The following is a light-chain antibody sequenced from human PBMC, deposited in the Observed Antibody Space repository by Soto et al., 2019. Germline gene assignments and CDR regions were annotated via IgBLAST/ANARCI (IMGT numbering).Light chain of an antibody. CDR1: SGRIAGKH. V-gene: IGLV6-57*02. Sequence: NFMLTQTHSVSESPGKSVTISCTGVSGRIAGKHVQWYQQRPGGAPTTVIFEDNLRPYGVPDRFSGSIDSPSNSASLFISGLKTEDEADYYCQSYDDTTVIFGGGTKVTVL. CDR3: QSYDDTTVI. CDR2: EDN. J-gene: IGLJ2*01.